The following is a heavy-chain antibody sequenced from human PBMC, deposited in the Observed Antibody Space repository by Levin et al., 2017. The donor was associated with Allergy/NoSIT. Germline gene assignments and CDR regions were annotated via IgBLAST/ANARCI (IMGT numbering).Heavy chain of an antibody. CDR3: ARDLGAAPFDY. V-gene: IGHV3-33*01. CDR2: LWSDGTTD. CDR1: GLAISTSG. D-gene: IGHD2-15*01. Sequence: GGSLRLSCVASGLAISTSGMHWVRQAPGKGLEWVAVLWSDGTTDGYADSVRGRFTISRDNSKNTLYLQMNDLRVEDTAIYYCARDLGAAPFDYWGQGTLVSVSS. J-gene: IGHJ4*02.